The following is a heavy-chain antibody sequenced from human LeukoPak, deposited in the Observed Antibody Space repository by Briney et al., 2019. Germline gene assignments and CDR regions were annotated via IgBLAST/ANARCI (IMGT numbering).Heavy chain of an antibody. CDR1: GVSISSNTYY. J-gene: IGHJ6*03. V-gene: IGHV4-61*02. CDR3: ARDRPYWQRLSYYYMDV. D-gene: IGHD2-8*02. Sequence: SETLSLTCSVAGVSISSNTYYWSWIRQPAGKGLEWIGRISASGSTSYSPSLKSRVAISVDSSNNQFSLSLTSVTATDTAVYFCARDRPYWQRLSYYYMDVWGKGTTVTVSS. CDR2: ISASGST.